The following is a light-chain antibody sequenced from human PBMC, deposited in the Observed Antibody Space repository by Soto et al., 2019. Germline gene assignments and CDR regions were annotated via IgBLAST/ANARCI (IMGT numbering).Light chain of an antibody. J-gene: IGKJ4*01. Sequence: DIQLTQSPPFLSASVRDIVTITCRASQGITSYLAWYQQKPGKAPKVLIYGASTLQRGVSSRFSGSGSGTEFHLTISSLQPEDLATYYCQELNSYHFSFGGGIKVEIK. V-gene: IGKV1-9*01. CDR1: QGITSY. CDR3: QELNSYHFS. CDR2: GAS.